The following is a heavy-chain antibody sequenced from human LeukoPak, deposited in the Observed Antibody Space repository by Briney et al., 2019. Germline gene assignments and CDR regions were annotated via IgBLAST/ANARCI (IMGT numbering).Heavy chain of an antibody. V-gene: IGHV4-30-4*01. D-gene: IGHD3-10*01. CDR3: ARETYYYGAGSYFPDAFDI. J-gene: IGHJ3*02. CDR1: GCSISSCGYY. Sequence: SQTLSLTCTVSGCSISSCGYYWSWIRQPPGKGLEWIGYIYYSGSTYYNPSLKSRVTITVDTSKTQFSLKLSSVTAADTAVYYYARETYYYGAGSYFPDAFDIWGQGTMVTVSS. CDR2: IYYSGST.